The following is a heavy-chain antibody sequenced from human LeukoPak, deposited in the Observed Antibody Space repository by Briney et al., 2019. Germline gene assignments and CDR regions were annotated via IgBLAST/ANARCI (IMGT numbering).Heavy chain of an antibody. Sequence: GASVKVSCKASGYTFTSYYMHWVRQAPGQGLEWMGIINPSGGSTSYAQKFQGRVTMTRDMSTSTVYMELSSLRSEDTAVYYCAREASSGYLDYWGQGTLVTVSS. CDR3: AREASSGYLDY. J-gene: IGHJ4*02. CDR1: GYTFTSYY. V-gene: IGHV1-46*01. CDR2: INPSGGST. D-gene: IGHD3-22*01.